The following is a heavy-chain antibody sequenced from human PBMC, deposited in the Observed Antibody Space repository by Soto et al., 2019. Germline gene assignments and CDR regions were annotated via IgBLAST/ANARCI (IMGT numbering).Heavy chain of an antibody. Sequence: QVQLQESGPGLVKPSQTLSLTCTVSGGSISSGGYYWSWIRQHPGKGLEWIGNIYSSGTAYYNPSLKRRVTISLATSKNQFSLTLSSVTAADTAVYYCARSVFPWGQGTLVTVSS. V-gene: IGHV4-31*03. CDR2: IYSSGTA. CDR3: ARSVFP. CDR1: GGSISSGGYY. J-gene: IGHJ5*02.